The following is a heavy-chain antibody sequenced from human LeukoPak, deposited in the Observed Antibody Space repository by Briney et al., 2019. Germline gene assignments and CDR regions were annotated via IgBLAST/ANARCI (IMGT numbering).Heavy chain of an antibody. CDR3: ARDPPTSIAVAGTDY. J-gene: IGHJ4*02. CDR1: GFTFSSYS. V-gene: IGHV3-48*01. D-gene: IGHD6-19*01. Sequence: PGGSLRLSCAASGFTFSSYSMNWVRPAPGKGLEWVSYISSSSSTIYYADSVKGRFTIFRDNAKNSLYLQMNSLRAEDTAVYYCARDPPTSIAVAGTDYWGQGTLVTVSS. CDR2: ISSSSSTI.